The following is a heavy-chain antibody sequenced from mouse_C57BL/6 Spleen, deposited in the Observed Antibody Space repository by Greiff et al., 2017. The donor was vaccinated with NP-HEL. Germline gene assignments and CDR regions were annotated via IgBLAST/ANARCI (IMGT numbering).Heavy chain of an antibody. CDR3: ATTVVGY. J-gene: IGHJ2*01. Sequence: VKLQESGAELVKPGASVKVSCKASGYTFTSYWMHWVKQRPGQGLEWIGRIHPSDSDTNYNQKFKGKATLTVDKSSSTAYMQLSSLTSEDSAVYYCATTVVGYWGQGTTLTVSS. D-gene: IGHD1-1*01. CDR2: IHPSDSDT. V-gene: IGHV1-74*01. CDR1: GYTFTSYW.